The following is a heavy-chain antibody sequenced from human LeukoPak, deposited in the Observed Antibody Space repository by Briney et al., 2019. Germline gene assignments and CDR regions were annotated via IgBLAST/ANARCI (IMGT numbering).Heavy chain of an antibody. D-gene: IGHD6-13*01. J-gene: IGHJ1*01. Sequence: PGGSLRLSCAASGFTFSSYAMTWVRQAPGKGLEWVSSISGTGGNTYYADSVRGRFTISRANYKNTLYLQVNSLRVDDTAVYYCARGSSSWASNQPFQNWGQGTLVTVSS. CDR1: GFTFSSYA. CDR2: ISGTGGNT. CDR3: ARGSSSWASNQPFQN. V-gene: IGHV3-23*01.